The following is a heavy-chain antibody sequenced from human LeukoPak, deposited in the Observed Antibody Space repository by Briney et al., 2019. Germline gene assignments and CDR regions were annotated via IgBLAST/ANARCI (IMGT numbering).Heavy chain of an antibody. Sequence: ASVKVSCKASGYTFTSYGISWVRQAPGQGLEWMGWISAYNGNTNYAQKLQGRVTMTTDTSTSTAYMELRSLRSDDTAVYYCARGARIAVAGVLGCFDYWGQGTLVTVSS. V-gene: IGHV1-18*01. CDR3: ARGARIAVAGVLGCFDY. CDR2: ISAYNGNT. J-gene: IGHJ4*02. D-gene: IGHD6-19*01. CDR1: GYTFTSYG.